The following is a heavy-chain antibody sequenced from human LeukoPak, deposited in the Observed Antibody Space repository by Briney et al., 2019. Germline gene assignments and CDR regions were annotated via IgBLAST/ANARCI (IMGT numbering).Heavy chain of an antibody. CDR1: GFTFNNYA. J-gene: IGHJ4*02. D-gene: IGHD3-10*01. Sequence: LSGGSLRLSCAASGFTFNNYAMNWVRQTPGGRLEWVSFIGISSGPLLYADSVKGRFTISRDNAKASVYLQTNRLRAEDTAVYYCARAKGYTSSYSFDYWGQGILVTVSS. V-gene: IGHV3-48*04. CDR3: ARAKGYTSSYSFDY. CDR2: IGISSGPL.